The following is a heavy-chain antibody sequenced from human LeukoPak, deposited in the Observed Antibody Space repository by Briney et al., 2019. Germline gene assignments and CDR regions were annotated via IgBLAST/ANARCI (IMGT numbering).Heavy chain of an antibody. CDR1: GFTFSSYA. V-gene: IGHV3-23*01. CDR3: AKREGYYDSSGTSWGLDV. CDR2: ISGSGGST. D-gene: IGHD3-22*01. J-gene: IGHJ6*02. Sequence: WGSLRLSCAASGFTFSSYAMSWVRQAPGKGLEWVSAISGSGGSTYYADSVKGRFTVSRDNSKNTLYLQMNSLRAEDTAVYYCAKREGYYDSSGTSWGLDVWGQGTTVTVSS.